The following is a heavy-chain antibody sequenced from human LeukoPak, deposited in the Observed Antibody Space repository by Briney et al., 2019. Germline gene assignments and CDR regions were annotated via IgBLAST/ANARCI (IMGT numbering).Heavy chain of an antibody. D-gene: IGHD1-26*01. CDR2: ISYDGSNK. CDR1: GFTFSSYA. J-gene: IGHJ4*02. CDR3: ARDVSAVVGGGYFDY. Sequence: GGSLRLSCAASGFTFSSYAMHWVRQAPGKGLEWVAVISYDGSNKYYADSVKGRFTISRDNSKNTLYLQMNSLRAEDTAVYYCARDVSAVVGGGYFDYWGQETLVTVSS. V-gene: IGHV3-30-3*01.